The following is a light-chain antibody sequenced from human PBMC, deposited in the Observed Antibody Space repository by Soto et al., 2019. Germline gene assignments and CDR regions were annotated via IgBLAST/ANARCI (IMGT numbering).Light chain of an antibody. J-gene: IGKJ3*01. CDR3: QQLNSYLFT. CDR2: AAS. V-gene: IGKV1-9*01. CDR1: QGISSY. Sequence: ENHFTQSPSFLSASVGDRVSITCRASQGISSYLAWYQQKPGKAPKLLIYAASTLQSGVPSRFSGSGSGTEFTLTISSLQPEDFATYYCQQLNSYLFTFGPGTKVDI.